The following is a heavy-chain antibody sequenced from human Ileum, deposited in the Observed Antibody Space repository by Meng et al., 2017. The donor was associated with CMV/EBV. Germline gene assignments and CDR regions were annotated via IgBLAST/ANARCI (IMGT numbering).Heavy chain of an antibody. V-gene: IGHV3-7*01. CDR1: GFIFSRYW. D-gene: IGHD3-10*01. CDR3: ATTMARGIISFYYFGMDV. CDR2: IRDDGSEA. Sequence: GESLKISCAASGFIFSRYWMSWARQAPGKGLEWGGEIRDDGSEAYYVDSVKGRFTISRDNAKNSLYLQMNSLRAEDTAVYYCATTMARGIISFYYFGMDVWGQGTTVTVSS. J-gene: IGHJ6*02.